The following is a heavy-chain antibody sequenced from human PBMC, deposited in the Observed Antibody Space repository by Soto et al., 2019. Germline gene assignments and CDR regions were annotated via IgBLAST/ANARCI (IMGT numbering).Heavy chain of an antibody. V-gene: IGHV3-21*01. J-gene: IGHJ4*02. CDR1: GFTFGSYS. Sequence: GGSLRLSCAASGFTFGSYSMNWVRQAPGKGLEWVSSISSSSSYIYYADSVKGRFTISRDNAKNSLYLQMNSLRAEDTAVYYCARDSKCSGWSAAIDYWGQGTLVTVSS. CDR2: ISSSSSYI. D-gene: IGHD6-19*01. CDR3: ARDSKCSGWSAAIDY.